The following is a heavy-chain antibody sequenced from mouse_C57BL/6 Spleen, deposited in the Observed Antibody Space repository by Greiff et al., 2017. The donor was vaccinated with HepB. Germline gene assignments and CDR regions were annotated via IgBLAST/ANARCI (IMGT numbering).Heavy chain of an antibody. V-gene: IGHV10-1*01. CDR1: GFSFNTYA. D-gene: IGHD2-3*01. CDR3: VRQRGDGYYLWYFDV. CDR2: IRSKSNNYAT. Sequence: EVQLVESGGGLVQPKGSLKLSCAASGFSFNTYAMNWVRQAPGQGLEWVARIRSKSNNYATYYADSVKDRFTISRADSESMLYLQMNNLKTEDTAMYYCVRQRGDGYYLWYFDVWGTGTTVTVSS. J-gene: IGHJ1*03.